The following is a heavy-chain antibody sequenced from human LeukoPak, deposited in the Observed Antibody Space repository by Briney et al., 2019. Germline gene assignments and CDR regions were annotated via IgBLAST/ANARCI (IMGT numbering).Heavy chain of an antibody. V-gene: IGHV3-21*01. D-gene: IGHD6-19*01. J-gene: IGHJ4*02. CDR1: GFTFSSHS. CDR3: ARDPSVAGLFDY. CDR2: ISSSSSYI. Sequence: KPGGSLRLSCAASGFTFSSHSMNWVRQAPGKGLEWVSSISSSSSYIYYADSVKGRFTISRDNAKNSLYLQMNSLRAEDTAVYYCARDPSVAGLFDYWGQGTLVTVSS.